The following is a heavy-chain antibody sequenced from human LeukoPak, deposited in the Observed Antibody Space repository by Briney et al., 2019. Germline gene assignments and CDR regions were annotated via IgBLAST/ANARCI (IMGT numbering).Heavy chain of an antibody. CDR3: ARESPRGGPDY. J-gene: IGHJ4*02. Sequence: GGSLRLSCAASGFTFSSYSMNWVRQAPGKGLEWVSYISSSSSTIYYADSVKGRFTISRDNAKNSLHLQMNSLRAEDTAVYYCARESPRGGPDYWGQGTLVTVSS. CDR1: GFTFSSYS. CDR2: ISSSSSTI. V-gene: IGHV3-48*01. D-gene: IGHD3-10*01.